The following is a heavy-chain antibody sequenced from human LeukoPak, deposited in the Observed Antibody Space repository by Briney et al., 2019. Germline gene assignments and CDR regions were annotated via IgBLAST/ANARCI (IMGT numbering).Heavy chain of an antibody. CDR3: ARRSDYYDSSGYYPRWFDP. CDR2: IYPGDSDT. D-gene: IGHD3-22*01. CDR1: GYSFTSYW. J-gene: IGHJ5*02. Sequence: GESLKISCKGSGYSFTSYWIGWVRQMPGKGLEWMGIIYPGDSDTRYSPSFQGQVTISADKSISTASLQWSSLKASDTAMYYCARRSDYYDSSGYYPRWFDPWGQGTLVTVSS. V-gene: IGHV5-51*01.